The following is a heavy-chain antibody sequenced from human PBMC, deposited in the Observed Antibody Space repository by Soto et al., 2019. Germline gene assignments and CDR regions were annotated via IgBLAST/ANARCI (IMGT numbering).Heavy chain of an antibody. CDR3: ARDLLFGGVIVIGAFDI. CDR1: GGTFSSYA. D-gene: IGHD3-16*02. Sequence: SVKVSCKASGGTFSSYAISWVRQAPGQGLEWMGGIIPIFGTANYAPKFQGRVTITADKSTSTAYMELSSLRSEDTAVYYCARDLLFGGVIVIGAFDIWGQGTMVTVSS. V-gene: IGHV1-69*06. CDR2: IIPIFGTA. J-gene: IGHJ3*02.